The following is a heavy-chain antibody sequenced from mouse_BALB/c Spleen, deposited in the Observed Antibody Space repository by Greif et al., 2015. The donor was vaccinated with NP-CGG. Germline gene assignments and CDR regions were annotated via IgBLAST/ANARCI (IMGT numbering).Heavy chain of an antibody. V-gene: IGHV2-5*01. CDR3: AKNYGSSYWYFDV. Sequence: VQGVESGPGLVQPSQSLSITCTVSGFSLTSYGVHWVRQSPGKGLEWLGVIWRGGSTDYNAAFMSRLSITKDNSKSQVFFKMNILQADDTAIYYCAKNYGSSYWYFDVWGAGTTVTVSS. J-gene: IGHJ1*01. CDR2: IWRGGST. D-gene: IGHD1-1*01. CDR1: GFSLTSYG.